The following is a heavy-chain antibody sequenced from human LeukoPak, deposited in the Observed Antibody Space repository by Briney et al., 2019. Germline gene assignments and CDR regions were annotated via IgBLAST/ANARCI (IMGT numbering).Heavy chain of an antibody. CDR1: GFTFDDYG. Sequence: GGSLRLPCAASGFTFDDYGMSWVRQAPGKGLEWVSGINWNGGSTGYADSVKGRFTISRDNAKNSLYLQMNSLRAEDTALYYCARATRRYFDHNDAFDIWGQGTMVTVSS. D-gene: IGHD3-9*01. V-gene: IGHV3-20*04. J-gene: IGHJ3*02. CDR2: INWNGGST. CDR3: ARATRRYFDHNDAFDI.